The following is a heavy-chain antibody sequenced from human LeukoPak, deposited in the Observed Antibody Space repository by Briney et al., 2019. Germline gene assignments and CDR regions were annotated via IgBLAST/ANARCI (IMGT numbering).Heavy chain of an antibody. V-gene: IGHV3-21*01. Sequence: GGSLRLSCAASGLTFSSYSMNWVRQAPGKGLEWVSSISSSSSYIYYADSVKGRFTISRDNAKNSLYLQMNSLRAEDTAVYYCARDIEGYYDFWSASPHFDYWGQGTLVTVSS. D-gene: IGHD3-3*01. J-gene: IGHJ4*02. CDR3: ARDIEGYYDFWSASPHFDY. CDR2: ISSSSSYI. CDR1: GLTFSSYS.